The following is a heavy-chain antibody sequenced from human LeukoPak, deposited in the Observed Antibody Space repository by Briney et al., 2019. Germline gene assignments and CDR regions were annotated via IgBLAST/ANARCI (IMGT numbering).Heavy chain of an antibody. CDR1: GYTFTHYY. CDR2: VHPQAGEP. V-gene: IGHV1-69-2*01. Sequence: GATVKISCKPSGYTFTHYYTQRVPQAAGKGLECKGRVHPQAGEPKAREKFQGRVAITVDTSTDTVNMELSSLRSEYTAVYFCAADPIDYGDYILRFREFDGFHIWGQGTMVIVSS. D-gene: IGHD4-17*01. CDR3: AADPIDYGDYILRFREFDGFHI. J-gene: IGHJ3*02.